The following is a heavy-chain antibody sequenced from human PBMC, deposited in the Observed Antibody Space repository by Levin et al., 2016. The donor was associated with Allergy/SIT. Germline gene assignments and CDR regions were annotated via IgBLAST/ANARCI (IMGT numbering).Heavy chain of an antibody. D-gene: IGHD1-14*01. CDR3: ARWVSNRRRGFDY. CDR2: INHSGST. Sequence: SETLSLTCAVYGGSFSGYYWSWIRQPPGKGLEWIGEINHSGSTNYNPSLKSRVTISVDTSKNQFSLKLSSVTAADTAVYYCARWVSNRRRGFDYWGQGTLVTVSS. CDR1: GGSFSGYY. J-gene: IGHJ4*02. V-gene: IGHV4-34*01.